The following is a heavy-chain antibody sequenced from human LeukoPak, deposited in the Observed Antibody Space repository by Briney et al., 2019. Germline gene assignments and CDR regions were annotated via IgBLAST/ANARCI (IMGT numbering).Heavy chain of an antibody. CDR2: NSGYNGNT. J-gene: IGHJ4*02. CDR1: GYTFSNYG. V-gene: IGHV1-18*01. Sequence: ASVKVSCKASGYTFSNYGITWVRQAPGQGREWMGWNSGYNGNTNFAQKLQGRVSMTTDTSTYTSDMELRSLRSDDTAVYYCARSMGDSSGYYPLPFDYWGQGTLVIVSS. D-gene: IGHD3-22*01. CDR3: ARSMGDSSGYYPLPFDY.